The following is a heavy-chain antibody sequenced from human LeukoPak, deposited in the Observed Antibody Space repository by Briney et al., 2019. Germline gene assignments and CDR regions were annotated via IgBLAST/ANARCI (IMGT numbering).Heavy chain of an antibody. CDR3: ARVSAAGTGGYGMDV. Sequence: GGSLRLSCAASGFTFRSYAMSWVRQAPGKGLEWVSVISGSGGSTYYADSVKGRFTISRDNSKNTLYLQMNSLRAEDTAVYYCARVSAAGTGGYGMDVWGRGTTVTVSS. J-gene: IGHJ6*02. CDR2: ISGSGGST. D-gene: IGHD6-13*01. CDR1: GFTFRSYA. V-gene: IGHV3-23*01.